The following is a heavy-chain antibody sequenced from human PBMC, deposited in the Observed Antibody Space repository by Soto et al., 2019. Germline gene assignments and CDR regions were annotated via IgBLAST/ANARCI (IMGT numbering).Heavy chain of an antibody. Sequence: ASVKVSCKASGYTFTSYGISWVRQAPGQGLEWMGWISAYNGNTNYAQKLQGRVTMTTDTSTSTAHMELRSLRSDDTAVYYCARVRSTGYSSGWFDPWGQGTLVTVS. V-gene: IGHV1-18*01. CDR3: ARVRSTGYSSGWFDP. CDR1: GYTFTSYG. CDR2: ISAYNGNT. D-gene: IGHD6-19*01. J-gene: IGHJ5*02.